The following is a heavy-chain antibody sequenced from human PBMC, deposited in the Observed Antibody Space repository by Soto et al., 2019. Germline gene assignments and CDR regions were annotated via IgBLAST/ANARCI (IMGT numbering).Heavy chain of an antibody. Sequence: QVQLVESGGGVVQPGRSLRLSCAASGFTFSTHAMHWIRQAPGKGLEWVAFLWSDGSNEHYADSVKGRFTISRDNSKNTLSLQMNSLGAEDTAIYYCARDPPNSGWSFDCWGQGTLVTVSS. D-gene: IGHD6-19*01. CDR3: ARDPPNSGWSFDC. J-gene: IGHJ4*02. CDR2: LWSDGSNE. CDR1: GFTFSTHA. V-gene: IGHV3-33*01.